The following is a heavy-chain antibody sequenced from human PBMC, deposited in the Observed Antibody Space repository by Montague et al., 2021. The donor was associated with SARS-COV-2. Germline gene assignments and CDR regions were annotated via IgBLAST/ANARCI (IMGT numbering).Heavy chain of an antibody. V-gene: IGHV6-1*01. Sequence: CAISGDSVSSNSAAWNWIRQSPSRGLEWLGRTYYRSKWYNDYAVXVKSRITINPDTSKNQLSLQLNSVTPEDTAVYYCARDDPYCTNGVCYTGNWFDPWGQGTLVTVSS. CDR3: ARDDPYCTNGVCYTGNWFDP. CDR2: TYYRSKWYN. CDR1: GDSVSSNSAA. J-gene: IGHJ5*02. D-gene: IGHD2-8*01.